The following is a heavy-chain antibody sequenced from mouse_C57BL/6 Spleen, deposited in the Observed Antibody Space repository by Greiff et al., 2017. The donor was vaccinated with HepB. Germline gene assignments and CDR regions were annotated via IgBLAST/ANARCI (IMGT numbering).Heavy chain of an antibody. D-gene: IGHD2-3*01. CDR2: IDPNSGGT. J-gene: IGHJ3*01. Sequence: VKLMESGAELVKPGASVKLSCKASGYTFTSYWMHWVKQRPGRGLEWIGRIDPNSGGTKYNEKFKSKATLTVDKPSSTAYMQLSSLTSEDSAVYYCARGRDGYYLSWFAYWGQGTLVTVSA. CDR3: ARGRDGYYLSWFAY. CDR1: GYTFTSYW. V-gene: IGHV1-72*01.